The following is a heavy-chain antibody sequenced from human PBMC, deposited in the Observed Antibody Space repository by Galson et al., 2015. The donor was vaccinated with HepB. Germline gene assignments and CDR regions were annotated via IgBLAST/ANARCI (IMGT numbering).Heavy chain of an antibody. Sequence: SLRLSCAASGFTFSSYSMNWVRQAPGKGLEWVSSISSSSSYIYYADSVKGRFTISRDNAKNSLYLQMNSLRAEDTAVYYCARSQSIAARRGVYYGMDVWGQGTTATVSS. D-gene: IGHD6-6*01. V-gene: IGHV3-21*01. J-gene: IGHJ6*02. CDR1: GFTFSSYS. CDR2: ISSSSSYI. CDR3: ARSQSIAARRGVYYGMDV.